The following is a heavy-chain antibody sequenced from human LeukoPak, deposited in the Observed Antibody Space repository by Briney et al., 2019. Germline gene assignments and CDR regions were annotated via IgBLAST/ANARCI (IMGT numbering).Heavy chain of an antibody. D-gene: IGHD4-17*01. CDR2: INPNINGT. V-gene: IGHV1-2*02. CDR1: GYTFTGYY. Sequence: ASVKVSCKASGYTFTGYYIHWVRQAPGQGLEWMGWINPNINGTNYAQKFQGRVTMTRDTSISTAYMELSRLRSDDTAVYYCARDRGTVTTNYYYYMDVWGKGTTVTVSS. CDR3: ARDRGTVTTNYYYYMDV. J-gene: IGHJ6*03.